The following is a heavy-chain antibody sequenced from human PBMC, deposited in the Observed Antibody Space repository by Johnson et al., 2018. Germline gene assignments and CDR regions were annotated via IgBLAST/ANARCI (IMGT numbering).Heavy chain of an antibody. V-gene: IGHV3-21*01. J-gene: IGHJ6*02. Sequence: VQLVESGGGLVKPGGSLRLSCAASGFTFSGYSMNWVRQAPGKGLEWVSSISTTSTYIFYADSVKGRFTIPRDNAKNSLFLQMNSLGAEYPAVYYCARDPASYYAGSGESYGMDVWGQGTTVTVSS. D-gene: IGHD3-10*01. CDR2: ISTTSTYI. CDR3: ARDPASYYAGSGESYGMDV. CDR1: GFTFSGYS.